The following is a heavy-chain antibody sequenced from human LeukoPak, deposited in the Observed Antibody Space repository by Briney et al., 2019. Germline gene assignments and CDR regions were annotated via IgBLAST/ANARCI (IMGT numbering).Heavy chain of an antibody. D-gene: IGHD3-10*01. CDR2: IHSDGSST. Sequence: GGSLRLSCAASGVTFSNYWMHWVRHAPGKGLGWVSRIHSDGSSTTYADSVKGRFTISRDNAKNTLYLQMNSLRAEDTAVYYCAMSLGANWFDPWGQGTLVTVSS. V-gene: IGHV3-74*01. CDR1: GVTFSNYW. J-gene: IGHJ5*02. CDR3: AMSLGANWFDP.